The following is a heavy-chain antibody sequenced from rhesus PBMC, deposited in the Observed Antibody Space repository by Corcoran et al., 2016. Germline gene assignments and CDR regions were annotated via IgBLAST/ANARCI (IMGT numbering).Heavy chain of an antibody. Sequence: EVQLVESGGGLAKPGGSLRLSCAASGFSFSDYYMYWVRPARGKGLEWVSGISYTGGSTYYADSVKGRFTISRENAKNTLYLQMDSLRAEDTAVYYCARVNYYDSGLDYWGAGVLVTVSS. CDR3: ARVNYYDSGLDY. J-gene: IGHJ4*01. CDR1: GFSFSDYY. CDR2: ISYTGGST. V-gene: IGHV3S18*01. D-gene: IGHD3-28*01.